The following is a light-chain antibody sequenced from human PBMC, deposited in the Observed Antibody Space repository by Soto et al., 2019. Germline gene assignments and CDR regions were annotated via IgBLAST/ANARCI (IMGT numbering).Light chain of an antibody. CDR3: QQANSFPLT. Sequence: DIQMTQSPSSVSASVGDRVTITCRASQGIGSWLGWYQQKPGKAPKLLIYAAASLQSGVPSRFSATFSGTEFALTISSLQPEDLATYCCQQANSFPLTFGPGTKGDLK. CDR1: QGIGSW. J-gene: IGKJ3*01. V-gene: IGKV1-12*01. CDR2: AAA.